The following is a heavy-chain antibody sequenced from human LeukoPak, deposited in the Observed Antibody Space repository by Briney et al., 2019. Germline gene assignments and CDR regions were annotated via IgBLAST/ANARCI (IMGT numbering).Heavy chain of an antibody. J-gene: IGHJ4*02. D-gene: IGHD3-16*02. Sequence: PSETLPLTCTVSGGSLRGSYWTWVRQPPGKGLEWIGEVNLQGGTNYNPSLLRRVAISVDTSANHVSLQMTSVTAADTAVYYCAREGGSYRPLDYSGQGTLVTVSS. CDR3: AREGGSYRPLDY. CDR2: VNLQGGT. V-gene: IGHV4-34*01. CDR1: GGSLRGSY.